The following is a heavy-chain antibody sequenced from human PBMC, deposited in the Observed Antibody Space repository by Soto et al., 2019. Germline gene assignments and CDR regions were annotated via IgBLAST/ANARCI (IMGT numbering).Heavy chain of an antibody. D-gene: IGHD3-16*01. CDR2: IYYSGST. V-gene: IGHV4-30-4*01. CDR1: GGSISSGDYY. J-gene: IGHJ3*02. CDR3: ARYDYVWGSYLSSDAFDI. Sequence: RSETLSVTCTVAGGSISSGDYYWSWIRQPPGKGLEWIGYIYYSGSTYYNPSLKSRVTISVDTSKNQFSLKLSSVTAADTAVYYCARYDYVWGSYLSSDAFDIWGQGTIFTV.